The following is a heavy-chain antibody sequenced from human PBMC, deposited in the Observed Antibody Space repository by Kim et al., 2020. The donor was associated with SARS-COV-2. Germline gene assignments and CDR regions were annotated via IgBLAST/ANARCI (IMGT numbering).Heavy chain of an antibody. Sequence: ASVKVSCKASGYTFTSYDINWVRQATGQGLEWMGWMNPNSGNTGYAQKFQGRVTMTRNTSISTAYMELSSLRSEDTAVYYCARANYYGSGSYYTPYIFWFDPWGQGTLVTVSS. CDR3: ARANYYGSGSYYTPYIFWFDP. CDR2: MNPNSGNT. J-gene: IGHJ5*02. CDR1: GYTFTSYD. V-gene: IGHV1-8*01. D-gene: IGHD3-10*01.